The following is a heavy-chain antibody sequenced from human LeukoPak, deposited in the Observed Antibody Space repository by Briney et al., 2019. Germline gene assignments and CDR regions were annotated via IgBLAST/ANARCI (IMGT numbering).Heavy chain of an antibody. V-gene: IGHV3-23*01. Sequence: GGSLRLSCAASGFTFTNYAMSWVRQTPGKGLEWVSLIGSSGNNIYYAESVKGRFTISRDNSKNTLYLQMNSLRAEDTAVYYCTRGSTSTWYDYWGQGILVTVSS. CDR1: GFTFTNYA. CDR3: TRGSTSTWYDY. D-gene: IGHD6-13*01. CDR2: IGSSGNNI. J-gene: IGHJ4*02.